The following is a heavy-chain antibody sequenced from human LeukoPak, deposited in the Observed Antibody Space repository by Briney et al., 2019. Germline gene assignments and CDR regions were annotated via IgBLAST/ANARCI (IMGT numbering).Heavy chain of an antibody. V-gene: IGHV1-69*13. CDR1: GGTFSSYA. D-gene: IGHD4-17*01. J-gene: IGHJ6*02. CDR2: IIPIFGTA. CDR3: ARLGPVTTKDYGMDV. Sequence: SVKVSCKASGGTFSSYAISWVRQAPGQGLEWMGGIIPIFGTANYAQKFQGRVTITADESTSTAYMELSSLRSEDTAVYYCARLGPVTTKDYGMDVWGQGTTVTVSS.